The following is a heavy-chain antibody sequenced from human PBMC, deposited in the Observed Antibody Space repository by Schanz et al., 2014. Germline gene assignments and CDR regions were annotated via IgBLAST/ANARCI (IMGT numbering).Heavy chain of an antibody. CDR3: AKGMGYCSGGTCCDYYYYGLDV. J-gene: IGHJ6*02. D-gene: IGHD2-15*01. V-gene: IGHV3-11*05. CDR2: ISSGSSYA. Sequence: QVQLVESGGGLVKPGGSLRLSCAASGFTFSDYYMSWIRQAPGKGLEWVSDISSGSSYANYADSVKGRFTISRDNSENTLYLQMNSLSADDTAVFYCAKGMGYCSGGTCCDYYYYGLDVWGQGTTVTVSS. CDR1: GFTFSDYY.